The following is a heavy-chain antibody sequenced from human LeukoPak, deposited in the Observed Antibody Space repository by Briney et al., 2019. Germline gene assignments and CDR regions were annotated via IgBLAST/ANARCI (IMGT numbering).Heavy chain of an antibody. Sequence: PSKTLSLTCSVSGDSISGYYWSWIRQPAGKGLEWIGRMYTSGGAYYRPSLRSRVTMSVDTSKNQFSLKLSSVTAADTAVYYCAKNGQSGFSFDPWGQGTLVTVSS. CDR1: GDSISGYY. J-gene: IGHJ5*02. V-gene: IGHV4-4*07. CDR2: MYTSGGA. CDR3: AKNGQSGFSFDP. D-gene: IGHD1-26*01.